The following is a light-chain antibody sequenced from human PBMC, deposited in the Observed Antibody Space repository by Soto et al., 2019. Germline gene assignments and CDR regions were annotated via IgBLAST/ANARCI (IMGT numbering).Light chain of an antibody. J-gene: IGLJ2*01. CDR2: EVS. Sequence: QSVLTQPASVSGSPGQSITISCTGTSSDVGGYNYVSWYQQHPGKAPKLMIYEVSNRPSGVSNRFSGSKSGNTASLTISGLQAEDEADYYCSSYTSSSYLFGGGTKRTVL. CDR1: SSDVGGYNY. V-gene: IGLV2-14*01. CDR3: SSYTSSSYL.